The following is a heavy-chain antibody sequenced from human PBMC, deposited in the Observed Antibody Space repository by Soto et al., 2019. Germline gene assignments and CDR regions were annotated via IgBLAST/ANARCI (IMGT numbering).Heavy chain of an antibody. J-gene: IGHJ4*02. CDR1: GGSTSSDNY. CDR3: AREGGESSDGLYYFDS. V-gene: IGHV4-30-4*01. Sequence: PSETRSLTCTVSGGSTSSDNYWSWIHQPPGKGLEWIGHIYYSGNTDYNPSLKSRLAISIDTSKNQFSLKLSSVTAADTAVYFCAREGGESSDGLYYFDSWGQGSLVTVSS. CDR2: IYYSGNT. D-gene: IGHD3-16*01.